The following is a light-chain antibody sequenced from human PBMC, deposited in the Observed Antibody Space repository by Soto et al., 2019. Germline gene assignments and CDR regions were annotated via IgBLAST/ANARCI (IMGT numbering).Light chain of an antibody. CDR1: SSDVGGHNS. V-gene: IGLV2-14*01. J-gene: IGLJ1*01. CDR3: SSFTSSVTYV. CDR2: DVS. Sequence: QSALTQPASVSGSPGQSITISCIGTSSDVGGHNSVSWYRQDPGKAPKLMIYDVSNRPSGVSDRFSGSKSGNTASLTISGLQIEDEADYYCSSFTSSVTYVFGTGTKVTVL.